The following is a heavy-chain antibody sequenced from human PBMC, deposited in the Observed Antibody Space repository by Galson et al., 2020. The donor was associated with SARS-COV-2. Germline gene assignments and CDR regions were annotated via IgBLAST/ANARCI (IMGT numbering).Heavy chain of an antibody. Sequence: GESLKISCAASGFTFSNAWMSWVRQAPGKGLEWVGRIKSKTDGGTTDYAAPVKGRFTISRDDSKNTLYLQMNSLKTEDTAVYYCTTTTVTTYYYYYYMDVWCKGTTVTVSS. D-gene: IGHD4-4*01. J-gene: IGHJ6*03. CDR2: IKSKTDGGTT. V-gene: IGHV3-15*01. CDR3: TTTTVTTYYYYYYMDV. CDR1: GFTFSNAW.